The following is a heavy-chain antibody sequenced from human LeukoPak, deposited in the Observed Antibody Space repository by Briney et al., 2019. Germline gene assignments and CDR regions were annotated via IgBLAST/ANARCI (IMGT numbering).Heavy chain of an antibody. J-gene: IGHJ4*01. CDR1: GFSFSICS. CDR3: VKATVTSSYFDYFDA. D-gene: IGHD4-17*01. Sequence: GGSLRLSCSASGFSFSICSMHWVRQAPGKGLEYVSAFSNNGDHTNYADSVKGRFTISRDNSKNTLYLQMSSLRAEDTAVYYCVKATVTSSYFDYFDAWGQGTRVTVSS. CDR2: FSNNGDHT. V-gene: IGHV3-64D*09.